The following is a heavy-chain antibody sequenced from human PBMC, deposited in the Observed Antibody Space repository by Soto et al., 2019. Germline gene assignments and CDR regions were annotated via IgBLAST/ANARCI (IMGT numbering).Heavy chain of an antibody. V-gene: IGHV3-15*01. CDR1: GFTFSNAW. J-gene: IGHJ4*02. Sequence: EVQLVESGGGLVKPGGSLRLSCAASGFTFSNAWMSWVRQAPGKGLEWVGRIKSKTDGGTTDYAAPVKGRFTISRDDSKNTLYLQMNSLKTEDTAVYYCTTENWDEGYDDYWGQGTLVTVSS. CDR3: TTENWDEGYDDY. D-gene: IGHD1-1*01. CDR2: IKSKTDGGTT.